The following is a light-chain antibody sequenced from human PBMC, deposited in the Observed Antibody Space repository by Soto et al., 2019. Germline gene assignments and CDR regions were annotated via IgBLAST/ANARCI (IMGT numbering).Light chain of an antibody. CDR1: QSISNW. V-gene: IGKV1-5*01. Sequence: DIQMTQSPSTLPASVGDRVTITCRASQSISNWLALYQQKPGTAPKLLIYHASTFEIGVPSRFSGSGSGTEFTLTIIRLQPDDFATYDCQQYMSYSVGQGPKLEIK. J-gene: IGKJ1*01. CDR3: QQYMSYS. CDR2: HAS.